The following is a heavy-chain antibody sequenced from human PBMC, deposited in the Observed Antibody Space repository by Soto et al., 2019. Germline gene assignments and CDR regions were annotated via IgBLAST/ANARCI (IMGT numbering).Heavy chain of an antibody. D-gene: IGHD5-12*01. CDR2: IIPIFGTA. V-gene: IGHV1-69*13. CDR1: GGTFSSYA. Sequence: VASVKVSCKASGGTFSSYAISWVRQAPGQGLEWMGGIIPIFGTANYAQKFQGRVTITADESTSTAYMELSSLRSEDTAVYYCARDMSGYDSHTSGTDYWGQGTLVTVSS. CDR3: ARDMSGYDSHTSGTDY. J-gene: IGHJ4*02.